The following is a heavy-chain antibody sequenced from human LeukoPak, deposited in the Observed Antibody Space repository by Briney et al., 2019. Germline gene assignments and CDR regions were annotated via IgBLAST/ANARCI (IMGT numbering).Heavy chain of an antibody. V-gene: IGHV4-4*02. CDR2: VYHSGST. CDR3: ARLTGYSSESWFDP. CDR1: GGSISSSNW. D-gene: IGHD3-9*01. Sequence: SETLSLTCAVSGGSISSSNWWSWVRQPPGKGLEWIGEVYHSGSTNYNPSLKSRVTISVDKSKNQFSLKLSSVTAADTAVYYCARLTGYSSESWFDPWGQGTLVTVSS. J-gene: IGHJ5*02.